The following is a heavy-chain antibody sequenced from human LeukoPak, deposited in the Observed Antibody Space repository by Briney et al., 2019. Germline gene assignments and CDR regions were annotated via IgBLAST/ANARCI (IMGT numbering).Heavy chain of an antibody. J-gene: IGHJ3*02. D-gene: IGHD3-16*02. V-gene: IGHV3-23*01. CDR3: ARNLRGGDYVWGSYRPDAFDI. CDR1: GFTFSSYA. Sequence: GGSLRLSCAASGFTFSSYAMSWVRQAPGKGLEWVSAISGSGGSTYYADSVKGRFTISRDNSKNTLYLQMSSLRAEDTAVYYCARNLRGGDYVWGSYRPDAFDIWGQGTMVTVSS. CDR2: ISGSGGST.